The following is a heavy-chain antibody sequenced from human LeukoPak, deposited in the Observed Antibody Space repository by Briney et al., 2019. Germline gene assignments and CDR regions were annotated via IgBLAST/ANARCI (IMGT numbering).Heavy chain of an antibody. J-gene: IGHJ4*02. D-gene: IGHD3-22*01. V-gene: IGHV3-30*18. CDR2: ISYDGSNK. CDR1: GFTFSSYG. CDR3: AKANSHYYDSSGRDFDY. Sequence: GGSLRLSCAASGFTFSSYGMLWVRQAPGKGLAWVAGISYDGSNKYYADSVKGRFTISRDNSKNTLYLQMNSLRAEDTAVYYCAKANSHYYDSSGRDFDYWGQGTLVTVSS.